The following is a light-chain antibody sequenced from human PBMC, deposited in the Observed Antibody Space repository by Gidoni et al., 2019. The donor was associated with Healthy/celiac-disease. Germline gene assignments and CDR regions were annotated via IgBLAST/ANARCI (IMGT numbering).Light chain of an antibody. Sequence: DSEMTQSPSSLSASVGDRVTISCRASQSISSYLNWYQQKPGKAPQLLIYAASSLHSGVPARFSGSGSGTDFTLNISSLQPEDFATYYCQQSYKTPYTFXRXTKLEIK. V-gene: IGKV1-39*01. J-gene: IGKJ2*01. CDR2: AAS. CDR3: QQSYKTPYT. CDR1: QSISSY.